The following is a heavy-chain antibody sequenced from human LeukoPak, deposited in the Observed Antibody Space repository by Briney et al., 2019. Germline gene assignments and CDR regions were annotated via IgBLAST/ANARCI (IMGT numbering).Heavy chain of an antibody. CDR1: GCSIRSYY. V-gene: IGHV4-59*08. Sequence: SETLSLTCTVSGCSIRSYYWSWIRQPPGKGLEWVGYIFYSGTTDSNPSLKSRVTISVDTSKNQFSLKLSSVTAADTAVYYCARTYCSGGSCHFDYWGQGTLVTVSS. D-gene: IGHD2-15*01. CDR3: ARTYCSGGSCHFDY. CDR2: IFYSGTT. J-gene: IGHJ4*02.